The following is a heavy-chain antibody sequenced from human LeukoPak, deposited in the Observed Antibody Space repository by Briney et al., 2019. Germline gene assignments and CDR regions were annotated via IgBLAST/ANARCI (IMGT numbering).Heavy chain of an antibody. Sequence: GASVKVSCKASGGTFSSYAISWVRQAPGQGLEWMGRIIPIFGTANYAQKFQGRVTITTDESTSTAYMELSSLRSEDTAVYYCARDPILTHYYDSSGYYDRGLFDYWGQGTLVTVSS. CDR1: GGTFSSYA. D-gene: IGHD3-22*01. CDR2: IIPIFGTA. J-gene: IGHJ4*02. V-gene: IGHV1-69*05. CDR3: ARDPILTHYYDSSGYYDRGLFDY.